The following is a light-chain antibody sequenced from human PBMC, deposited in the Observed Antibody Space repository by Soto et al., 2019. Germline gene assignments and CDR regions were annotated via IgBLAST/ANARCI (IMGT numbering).Light chain of an antibody. J-gene: IGKJ1*01. Sequence: IQMTQSPSSLSTSVGDRVTITCRASQGIGNYLAWYQQKPGKVPKLLIYSASTLQSGVPSRFSGSGSGSELALTISSLQPEDAGNYYCRQSNNDPWTFCQGTKVEIK. CDR1: QGIGNY. CDR2: SAS. V-gene: IGKV1-27*01. CDR3: RQSNNDPWT.